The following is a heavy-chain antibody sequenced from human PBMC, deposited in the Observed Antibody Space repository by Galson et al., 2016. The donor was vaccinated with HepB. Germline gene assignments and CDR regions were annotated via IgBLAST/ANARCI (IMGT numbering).Heavy chain of an antibody. V-gene: IGHV3-11*06. Sequence: GKGLEWVTYISSSGSYTYYADSVKGRFTISRDNAKNSLYLQLNSLRVEDTAVYYCARERDYGDYVVFDYWGQGSLATVSS. J-gene: IGHJ4*02. D-gene: IGHD4-17*01. CDR3: ARERDYGDYVVFDY. CDR2: ISSSGSYT.